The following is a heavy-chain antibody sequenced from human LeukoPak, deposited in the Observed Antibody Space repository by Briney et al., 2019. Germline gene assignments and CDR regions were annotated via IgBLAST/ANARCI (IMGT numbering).Heavy chain of an antibody. J-gene: IGHJ5*02. V-gene: IGHV3-23*01. CDR3: AKGDHYDFWSGYSWFDP. CDR2: ISGSGGST. CDR1: GFTFSSYA. D-gene: IGHD3-3*01. Sequence: PGGSLRLSCAASGFTFSSYAMGWVRQAPGKGLEWVSAISGSGGSTYYADSVKGRFTISRDNSKNTLYLQMNSLRAEDTAVYYCAKGDHYDFWSGYSWFDPWGQGTLVTVSS.